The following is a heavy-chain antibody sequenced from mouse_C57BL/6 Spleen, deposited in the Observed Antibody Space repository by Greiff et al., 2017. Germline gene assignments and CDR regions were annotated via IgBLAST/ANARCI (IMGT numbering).Heavy chain of an antibody. J-gene: IGHJ3*01. CDR3: ARWDDDVTFAY. V-gene: IGHV1-52*01. Sequence: QVQLQQPGAALVRPGSSVKLSCKASGYTFTSYWMHWVKQRPIQGLEWIGNIDPSDSETHYNQKFKDKATLTVDKSSSTAYMQLSSLTSEDSAVYYCARWDDDVTFAYWGQGTLVTVSA. D-gene: IGHD4-1*01. CDR2: IDPSDSET. CDR1: GYTFTSYW.